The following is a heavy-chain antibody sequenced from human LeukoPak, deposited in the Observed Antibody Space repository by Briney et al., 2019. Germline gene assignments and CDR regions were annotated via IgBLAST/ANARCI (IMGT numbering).Heavy chain of an antibody. J-gene: IGHJ4*02. Sequence: AASVKVSCKASGYSFTNNGISWVRQAPGQGLEWMGWISAYNGNTNYAQKLQGRVTMTTDTSTSTAYMELRSLRSDDTAVYYCARDLRMTTVTMNYWGQGTLVTVSS. CDR3: ARDLRMTTVTMNY. D-gene: IGHD4-17*01. CDR1: GYSFTNNG. V-gene: IGHV1-18*01. CDR2: ISAYNGNT.